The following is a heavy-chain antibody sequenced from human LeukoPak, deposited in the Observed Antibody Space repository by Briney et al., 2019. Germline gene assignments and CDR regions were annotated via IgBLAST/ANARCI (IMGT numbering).Heavy chain of an antibody. Sequence: GGSLRLSCAASGFTFSSYSMNWVRQAPGKGLEWVSSISSISSYIYYADSVKGRFTISRDNTKNSLYLQMNSLRAEDTAVYYCARVSSSWYSNYWFDPWGQGTLVTVSS. CDR1: GFTFSSYS. D-gene: IGHD6-13*01. V-gene: IGHV3-21*01. J-gene: IGHJ5*02. CDR3: ARVSSSWYSNYWFDP. CDR2: ISSISSYI.